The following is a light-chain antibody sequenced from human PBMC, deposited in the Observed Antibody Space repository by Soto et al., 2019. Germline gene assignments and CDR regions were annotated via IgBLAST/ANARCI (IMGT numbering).Light chain of an antibody. Sequence: EILLTQSPATLSASPGERVTLSCRASQSVSFNLAWYQQKPGQAPRLLIHTASTRATGITARFSGSGSGTEFTLTITSLQSEDFAVYFCQQYANWPPSTFGQGTKVEIK. CDR3: QQYANWPPST. V-gene: IGKV3-15*01. CDR2: TAS. CDR1: QSVSFN. J-gene: IGKJ2*01.